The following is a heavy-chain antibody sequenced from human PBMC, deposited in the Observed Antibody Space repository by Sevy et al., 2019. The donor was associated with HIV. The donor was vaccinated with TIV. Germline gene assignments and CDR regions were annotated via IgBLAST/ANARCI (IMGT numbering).Heavy chain of an antibody. CDR1: GFTFSDHY. J-gene: IGHJ4*02. CDR2: IRNKADSYTT. CDR3: ATHAGIAAAGRVFDY. D-gene: IGHD6-13*01. Sequence: GGSLRLSCAASGFTFSDHYMAWVRQAPGKGLEWVGRIRNKADSYTTEYAASVKGRFTISRDDSKNSLYLLMNSLKTEDSAVYYCATHAGIAAAGRVFDYWGQGTLVTVSS. V-gene: IGHV3-72*01.